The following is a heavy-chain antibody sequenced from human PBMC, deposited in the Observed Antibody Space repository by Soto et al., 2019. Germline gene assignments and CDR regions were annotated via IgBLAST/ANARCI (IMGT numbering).Heavy chain of an antibody. CDR2: INHSGST. CDR1: GGSFSGYY. D-gene: IGHD1-26*01. Sequence: PSETLSLTCAVYGGSFSGYYWSWIRQPPGKGLEWIGEINHSGSTNYNPSLKSRVTISVDTSKNQFSLKLSSVTAADTAVYYCALYSGSGSDYWGQGTLVTVSS. V-gene: IGHV4-34*01. CDR3: ALYSGSGSDY. J-gene: IGHJ4*02.